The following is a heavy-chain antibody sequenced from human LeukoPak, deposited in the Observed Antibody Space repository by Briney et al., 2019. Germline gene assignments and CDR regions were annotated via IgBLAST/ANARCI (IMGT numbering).Heavy chain of an antibody. D-gene: IGHD6-13*01. Sequence: PSQTLSLTCTVSGGSISSGGYYWGWIRQPPGKGLEWIGSIYYSGSTYYNPSLKSRVTISVDTSKNQFSLKLSSVTAADTAVYYCASLGGPSSWYARLYYYYGMDVWGQGTTVTVSS. CDR2: IYYSGST. CDR3: ASLGGPSSWYARLYYYYGMDV. CDR1: GGSISSGGYY. J-gene: IGHJ6*02. V-gene: IGHV4-39*01.